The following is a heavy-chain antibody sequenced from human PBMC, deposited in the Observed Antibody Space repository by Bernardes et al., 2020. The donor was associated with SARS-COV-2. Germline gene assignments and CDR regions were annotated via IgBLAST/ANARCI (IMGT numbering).Heavy chain of an antibody. Sequence: GGSLRLSCAASGFTFSSYAMHWVRQAPGKGLEWVAVISYDGSNKYYADSVKGRFTISRDNSKNTLYLQMNSLRAEDTAVYDCARDDAIVVVPAAILSMDVWGQGTTVTVSS. CDR1: GFTFSSYA. D-gene: IGHD2-2*01. V-gene: IGHV3-30-3*01. CDR3: ARDDAIVVVPAAILSMDV. J-gene: IGHJ6*02. CDR2: ISYDGSNK.